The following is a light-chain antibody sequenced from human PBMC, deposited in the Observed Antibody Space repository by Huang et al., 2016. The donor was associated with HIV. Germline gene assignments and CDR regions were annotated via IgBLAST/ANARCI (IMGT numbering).Light chain of an antibody. CDR1: QSVSNY. J-gene: IGKJ4*01. CDR2: AAS. Sequence: DIQMTQSPSSLSASVGDRVTITCRAGQSVSNYLNLYQHKPGMAPKLLIYAASSLQSGIPSRCSVSGSGKHFTLTISSLQPEDIATYYCQQTYDTPPLSFGGGTKVEL. CDR3: QQTYDTPPLS. V-gene: IGKV1-39*01.